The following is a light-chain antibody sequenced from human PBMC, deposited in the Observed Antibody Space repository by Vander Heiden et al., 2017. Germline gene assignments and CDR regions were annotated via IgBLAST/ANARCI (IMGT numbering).Light chain of an antibody. CDR3: AAWDDSLSGRV. CDR1: SSNIGSNY. V-gene: IGLV1-47*02. J-gene: IGLJ2*01. CDR2: SNN. Sequence: QSVLTQPPSASAIPGQRVTISCAGSSSNIGSNYVYWYQQRPGTAPKLLIYSNNQRPSGVPDRFSGSKSGTSASLAISGLRSEDEADYYCAAWDDSLSGRVFGGGTKLTVL.